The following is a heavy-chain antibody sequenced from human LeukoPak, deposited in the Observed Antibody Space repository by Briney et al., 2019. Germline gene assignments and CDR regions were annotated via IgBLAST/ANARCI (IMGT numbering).Heavy chain of an antibody. CDR3: ARHHDMTSDY. CDR1: GGSISSYY. D-gene: IGHD4-11*01. CDR2: IYYSGST. Sequence: SETLSLTCTVSGGSISSYYWSWIRQPPGKGQEWIGYIYYSGSTNYNPSLKSRVTISVDTSKNQFSLKLSSVTAADTAVYYCARHHDMTSDYWGQGTLVTVSS. V-gene: IGHV4-59*08. J-gene: IGHJ4*02.